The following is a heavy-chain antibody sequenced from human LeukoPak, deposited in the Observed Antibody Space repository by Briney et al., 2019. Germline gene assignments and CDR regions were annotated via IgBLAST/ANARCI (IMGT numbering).Heavy chain of an antibody. CDR3: ARSYYYDSSGYYY. D-gene: IGHD3-22*01. Sequence: SETLSLTCTVSGGSISSSSYYWGWIRQPPGKGLEWIGSIYYSGSTYYNPSLKSRVTISVDTSKNQFSLKLSSVTTADTAVYYCARSYYYDSSGYYYWGQGTLVTVSS. CDR1: GGSISSSSYY. J-gene: IGHJ4*02. V-gene: IGHV4-39*01. CDR2: IYYSGST.